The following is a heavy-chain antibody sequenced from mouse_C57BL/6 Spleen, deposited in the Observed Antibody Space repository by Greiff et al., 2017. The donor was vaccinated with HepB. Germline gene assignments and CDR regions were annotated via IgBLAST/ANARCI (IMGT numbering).Heavy chain of an antibody. CDR3: TRQDYSNYVWFAY. V-gene: IGHV1-15*01. Sequence: VQLQQSGAELVRPGASVTLSCKASGYTFTDYEMHWVKQTPVHGLEWIGAIDPETGGTAYNQKFKGKAILTADKSSSTAYMELRSLTSEDSAVYYCTRQDYSNYVWFAYWGQGTLVTVSA. CDR1: GYTFTDYE. J-gene: IGHJ3*01. CDR2: IDPETGGT. D-gene: IGHD2-5*01.